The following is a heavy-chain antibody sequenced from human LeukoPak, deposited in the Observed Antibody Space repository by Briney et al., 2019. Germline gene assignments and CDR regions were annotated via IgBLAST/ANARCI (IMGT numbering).Heavy chain of an antibody. CDR2: INHSGST. CDR3: AKERNLEIAVAGTLFDY. V-gene: IGHV4-34*01. D-gene: IGHD6-19*01. Sequence: SETLSLTCAVYGGSFSGYYWSWIRQPPGKGLEWIGEINHSGSTNYNPSLKSRVTKSVDTSKNQFSLKLSSVTAADTAVYYCAKERNLEIAVAGTLFDYWGQGTLVTVSS. CDR1: GGSFSGYY. J-gene: IGHJ4*02.